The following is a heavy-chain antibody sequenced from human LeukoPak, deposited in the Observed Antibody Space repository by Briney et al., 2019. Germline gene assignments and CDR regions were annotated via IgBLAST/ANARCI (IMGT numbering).Heavy chain of an antibody. CDR2: IWCDGSNK. J-gene: IGHJ3*02. CDR3: AKRTMIVVGDAFDI. CDR1: GFTFSSYG. D-gene: IGHD3-22*01. V-gene: IGHV3-33*06. Sequence: PGGSLRLSCAASGFTFSSYGMHWVRQAPGKGLEWVAVIWCDGSNKYYADSVKGRFTISRDNSKNTLYLQMNSLRAEDTAVYYCAKRTMIVVGDAFDIWGQGTMVTVSS.